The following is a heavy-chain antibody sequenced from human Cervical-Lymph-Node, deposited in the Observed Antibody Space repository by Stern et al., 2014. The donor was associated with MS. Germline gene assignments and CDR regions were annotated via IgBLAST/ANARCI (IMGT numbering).Heavy chain of an antibody. V-gene: IGHV1-18*01. J-gene: IGHJ5*02. CDR1: GYTFSNYG. D-gene: IGHD6-19*01. CDR2: ISGYNDNA. CDR3: ARDPRVAVAGTGGGFDP. Sequence: QVQLVESGADVKKPGASLRVSCAASGYTFSNYGINWVRQAPGQGLEWMGWISGYNDNANYVEKFQGRVTMTTDTSTNTAYMELRSLRSDDTAVYYGARDPRVAVAGTGGGFDPWGQGTLVTVSS.